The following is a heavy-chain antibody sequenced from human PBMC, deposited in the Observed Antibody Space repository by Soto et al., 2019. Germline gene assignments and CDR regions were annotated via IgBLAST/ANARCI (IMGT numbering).Heavy chain of an antibody. CDR3: AKVWGEDGYCSRPSCLYYFHH. CDR2: ISDSGST. Sequence: EVQLLESGGGLVQPGGSLRLSCEASGFTFSTSAMSWVRQAPGKGLEWVSTISDSGSTYYADSVKGRLTISRDNSKNTVYMQMNSRRAEDTACFYCAKVWGEDGYCSRPSCLYYFHHWGQGTLVTVSS. D-gene: IGHD2-2*03. CDR1: GFTFSTSA. J-gene: IGHJ4*02. V-gene: IGHV3-23*01.